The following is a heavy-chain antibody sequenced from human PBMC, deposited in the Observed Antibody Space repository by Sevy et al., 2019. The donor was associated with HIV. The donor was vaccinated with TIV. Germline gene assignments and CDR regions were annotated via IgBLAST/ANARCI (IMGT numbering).Heavy chain of an antibody. CDR3: ARRRRGDFTQTYDY. Sequence: SETLSLTCTVSGGSISSNSYYWDWIRQSPGKRPTCIGSVTHTKSTYTSSLKSRVTISVDVSKNHFSLNLNSVTAADTAVYYCARRRRGDFTQTYDYWGQRTLVTVSS. V-gene: IGHV4-39*02. D-gene: IGHD2-21*02. CDR1: GGSISSNSYY. CDR2: VTHTKST. J-gene: IGHJ4*02.